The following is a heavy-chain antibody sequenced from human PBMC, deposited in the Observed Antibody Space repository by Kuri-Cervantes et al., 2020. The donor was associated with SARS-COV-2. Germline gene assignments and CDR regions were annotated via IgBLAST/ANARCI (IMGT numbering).Heavy chain of an antibody. CDR2: MNPNSGNT. V-gene: IGHV1-8*01. D-gene: IGHD5-18*01. Sequence: ASVKVSCKASGYTFTSYDINWVRQATGQGLEWMGWMNPNSGNTGYAQKFQGWVTMTRDTSISTAYMELSRLRSDDTAVYYCARGSWIQVWFGGQGGMDVWGQGTTVTVSS. J-gene: IGHJ6*02. CDR1: GYTFTSYD. CDR3: ARGSWIQVWFGGQGGMDV.